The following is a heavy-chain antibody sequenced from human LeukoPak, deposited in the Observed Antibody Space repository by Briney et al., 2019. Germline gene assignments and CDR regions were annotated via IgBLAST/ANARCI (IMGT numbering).Heavy chain of an antibody. Sequence: PGRSLRLSCAASGFTFNYYTMHWVRQAPGKGLEWVAAISYDGSNEYYADSVKGRFTISRGNSKNTLYLQMNSLRVEDTAVYYCARVLNYYDSSGYYFSYWGQGTLVTVSS. CDR3: ARVLNYYDSSGYYFSY. CDR1: GFTFNYYT. CDR2: ISYDGSNE. J-gene: IGHJ4*02. D-gene: IGHD3-22*01. V-gene: IGHV3-30-3*01.